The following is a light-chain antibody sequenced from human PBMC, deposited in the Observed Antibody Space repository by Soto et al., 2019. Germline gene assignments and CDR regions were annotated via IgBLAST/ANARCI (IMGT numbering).Light chain of an antibody. CDR3: SSSTTSNTVI. CDR1: SSDVGGYNY. V-gene: IGLV2-14*01. J-gene: IGLJ2*01. Sequence: QSVLTQPASVSGSPGQSITISCTGTSSDVGGYNYVSWYQQHPGKAPKLMIYEVSNRPSGVSHRFSGSKSGNTASLTIFGLQAEDEAYYYCSSSTTSNTVIFGGGTKLTVL. CDR2: EVS.